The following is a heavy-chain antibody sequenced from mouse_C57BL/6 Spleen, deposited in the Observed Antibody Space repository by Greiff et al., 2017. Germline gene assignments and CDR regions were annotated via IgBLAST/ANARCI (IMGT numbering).Heavy chain of an antibody. D-gene: IGHD2-1*01. Sequence: VNVVESGPGLVAPSQSLSITCTVSGFSLTSYGVDWVRQSPGKGLEWLGVIWGVGSTNYNSALKSRLSISKDNSKSQVFLKMNSLQTDDTAMYYCASGHYGNPFAYWGQGTLVTVSA. CDR3: ASGHYGNPFAY. CDR1: GFSLTSYG. J-gene: IGHJ3*01. V-gene: IGHV2-6*01. CDR2: IWGVGST.